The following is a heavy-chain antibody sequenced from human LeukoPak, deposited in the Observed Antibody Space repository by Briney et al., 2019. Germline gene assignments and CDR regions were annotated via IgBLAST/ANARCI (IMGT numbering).Heavy chain of an antibody. V-gene: IGHV4-30-2*01. J-gene: IGHJ4*02. Sequence: PSETLSLTCAVSGGSISSGGYSWSWIRQPPGKGLEWIGYIYHSGSTYYNPSLKSRVTISVDRSKNQSSLKLSSVTAADTAVYYCARAGGDRYFDYWGQGTLVTVSS. D-gene: IGHD4-17*01. CDR2: IYHSGST. CDR1: GGSISSGGYS. CDR3: ARAGGDRYFDY.